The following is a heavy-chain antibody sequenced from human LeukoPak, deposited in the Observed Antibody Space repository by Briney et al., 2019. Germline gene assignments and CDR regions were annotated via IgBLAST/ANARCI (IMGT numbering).Heavy chain of an antibody. J-gene: IGHJ6*03. V-gene: IGHV4-4*07. CDR2: IYPSGST. CDR1: GGSITNYY. D-gene: IGHD1-7*01. CDR3: ARVTGTTGEYYYYYYMDV. Sequence: SETLSLTCTVSGGSITNYYWTWIRQPAGKGLEWIGRIYPSGSTNYNPSLKSRVTMSVDTSKNQFSLKLSSVTAADTAVYYCARVTGTTGEYYYYYYMDVWGKGTTVTVSS.